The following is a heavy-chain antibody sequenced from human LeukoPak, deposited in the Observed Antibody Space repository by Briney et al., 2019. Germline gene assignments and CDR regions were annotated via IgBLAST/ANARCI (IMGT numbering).Heavy chain of an antibody. CDR2: ISSSSSYI. CDR3: ARLAIRYYDILTGYLKFDY. J-gene: IGHJ4*02. CDR1: GFTFSSYS. D-gene: IGHD3-9*01. Sequence: GGSLRPSCAASGFTFSSYSMNWVRQAPGKGLEWVSSISSSSSYIYYADSVKGRFTISRDNAKNSLYLQMNSLRAEDTAVYYCARLAIRYYDILTGYLKFDYWGQGTLVTVSS. V-gene: IGHV3-21*01.